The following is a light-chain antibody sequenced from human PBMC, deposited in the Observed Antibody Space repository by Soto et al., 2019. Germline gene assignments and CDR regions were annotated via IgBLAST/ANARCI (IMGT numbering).Light chain of an antibody. CDR1: QYVGSR. J-gene: IGKJ1*01. Sequence: EIVLTQSPATLSSSPGEAATLSCSASQYVGSRLAWYQHKPGQAPRLLIYYMSKRATGIPARFSGSGSGTDFTLTISSLAPDDFAIYYCHQRQSWPRTFGQGTKVAIK. V-gene: IGKV3-11*01. CDR3: HQRQSWPRT. CDR2: YMS.